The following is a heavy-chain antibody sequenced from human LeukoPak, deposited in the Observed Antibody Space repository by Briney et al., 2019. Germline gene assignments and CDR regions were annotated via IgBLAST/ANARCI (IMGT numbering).Heavy chain of an antibody. CDR3: AQDRAWIEFYF. V-gene: IGHV3-23*01. Sequence: GGSLRLSCAASGFTFSSYGMSWVRQAPGKGLEWVSAISGSGGSTYYADSVKGRFTISRDNSKNTLYLQMNSLRAEDTAVYYCAQDRAWIEFYFWGQGTLVTVSS. D-gene: IGHD5-12*01. J-gene: IGHJ4*02. CDR1: GFTFSSYG. CDR2: ISGSGGST.